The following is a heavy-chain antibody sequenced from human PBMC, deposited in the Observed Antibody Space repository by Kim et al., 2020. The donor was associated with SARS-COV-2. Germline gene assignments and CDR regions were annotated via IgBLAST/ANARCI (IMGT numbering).Heavy chain of an antibody. CDR3: AREHFRIYYYYGMDV. D-gene: IGHD3-3*02. CDR1: GGSFSGYY. CDR2: INHSGST. Sequence: SETLSLTCAVYGGSFSGYYWSWIRQPPGKGLEWIGEINHSGSTNYNPSLKSRVTISVDTSKNQFSLKLSSVTAADTAVYYCAREHFRIYYYYGMDVWGQGTTVTVSS. J-gene: IGHJ6*02. V-gene: IGHV4-34*01.